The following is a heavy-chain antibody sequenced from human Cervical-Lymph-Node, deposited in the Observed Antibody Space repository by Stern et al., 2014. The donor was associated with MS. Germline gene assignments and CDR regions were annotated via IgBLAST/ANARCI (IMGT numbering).Heavy chain of an antibody. CDR1: GASISSHTYC. D-gene: IGHD4-17*01. V-gene: IGHV4-61*02. CDR2: IYSSGST. J-gene: IGHJ5*02. CDR3: AREGPTVTTDKWFDP. Sequence: QVQLVQSGPGLVKPPQTLSLTCTVSGASISSHTYCWSWIRQPAGKGLEWVGQIYSSGSTIYNPSLKTRVTISADTSKNQFSLKLRSVTAADTAVYYCAREGPTVTTDKWFDPWGQGTLVTVSS.